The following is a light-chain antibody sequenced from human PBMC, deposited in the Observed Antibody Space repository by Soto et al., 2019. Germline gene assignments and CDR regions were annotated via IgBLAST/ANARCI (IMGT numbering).Light chain of an antibody. CDR1: QSVSSSD. Sequence: EIVLTQCPGTLSLSPGERATLSCRASQSVSSSDLAWYQQKPGQAPRLLIYGASSRATGIPDRFSGSGSGTDFTLTISGLEPEDSAAYYCQRHGATFGQGTKVDI. J-gene: IGKJ1*01. CDR3: QRHGAT. V-gene: IGKV3-20*01. CDR2: GAS.